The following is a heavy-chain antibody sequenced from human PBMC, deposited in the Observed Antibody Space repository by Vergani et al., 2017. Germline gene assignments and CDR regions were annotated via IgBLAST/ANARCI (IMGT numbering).Heavy chain of an antibody. CDR3: VRVKGSNWNDHLYDI. CDR1: GFIFSDHY. V-gene: IGHV3-72*01. J-gene: IGHJ3*02. CDR2: IRNKANDYTT. D-gene: IGHD1-1*01. Sequence: EVQVVESGGGLVQPGGSLRLSCAASGFIFSDHYMDWVRQAPGKGLEWVGRIRNKANDYTTQYDASVKGSLTISRDDSKSYLYLQMNSLQTDDTALYYCVRVKGSNWNDHLYDIWGQGTLVTVSS.